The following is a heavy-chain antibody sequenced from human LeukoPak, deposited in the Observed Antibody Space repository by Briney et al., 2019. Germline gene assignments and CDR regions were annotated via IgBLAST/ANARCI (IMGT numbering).Heavy chain of an antibody. CDR3: AKGSSSSTPSQYGMDV. V-gene: IGHV3-9*01. CDR2: ISWNSGSI. Sequence: GGSLRLSCAASGFTFDDYAMHWVRQAPGKGLEWVSGISWNSGSIGYADSVKGRFTISRDNAKNSLYLQMNSLRAEDTALYYCAKGSSSSTPSQYGMDVWGQGATVTVSS. D-gene: IGHD6-13*01. CDR1: GFTFDDYA. J-gene: IGHJ6*02.